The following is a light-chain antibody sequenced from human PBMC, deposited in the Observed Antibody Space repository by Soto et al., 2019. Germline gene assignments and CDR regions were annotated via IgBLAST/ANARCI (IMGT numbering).Light chain of an antibody. J-gene: IGLJ3*02. CDR2: NNN. CDR3: AAWDDSLNGVV. CDR1: SSNIGSTT. Sequence: QSALTQPPSASGTPGQRVTIACSGSSSNIGSTTVKWYQQLPGPAPQLLIYNNNQRPSGVPDRFSGSQSGTSASLAISGLQSVDEADYYCAAWDDSLNGVVFGGGTKVTVL. V-gene: IGLV1-44*01.